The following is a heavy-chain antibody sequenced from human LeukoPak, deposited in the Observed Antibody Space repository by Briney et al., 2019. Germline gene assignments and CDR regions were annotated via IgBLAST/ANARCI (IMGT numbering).Heavy chain of an antibody. CDR1: GFTFSSYE. CDR3: THGSMYQLDY. CDR2: ISSSGGTI. J-gene: IGHJ4*02. Sequence: PGGSLRLSCAASGFTFSSYEMNWVRQAPGKGLEWLSYISSSGGTIHYADSVKGRFTISRDNSKNTLYLQMNSLRAEDTAVYYCTHGSMYQLDYWGQGTLVTVSS. V-gene: IGHV3-48*03. D-gene: IGHD2-2*01.